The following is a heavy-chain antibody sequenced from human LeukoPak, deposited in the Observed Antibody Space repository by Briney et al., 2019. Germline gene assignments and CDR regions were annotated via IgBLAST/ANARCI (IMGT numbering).Heavy chain of an antibody. Sequence: PSETLSLACTVSGGSISSYYWSWIRQPAGKGLEWIGRIYTSGSTNYNPSLKSRVTMSVDTSKNQFSLKLYSVTAADTAVYYCARVGEKLSYHYFDYWGQGTLVTVSS. CDR1: GGSISSYY. D-gene: IGHD3-10*01. J-gene: IGHJ4*02. CDR3: ARVGEKLSYHYFDY. V-gene: IGHV4-4*07. CDR2: IYTSGST.